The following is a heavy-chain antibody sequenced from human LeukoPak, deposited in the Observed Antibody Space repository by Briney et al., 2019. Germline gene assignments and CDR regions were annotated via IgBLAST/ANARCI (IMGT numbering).Heavy chain of an antibody. CDR2: ISWNSGSI. D-gene: IGHD6-13*01. V-gene: IGHV3-9*01. CDR1: GFTFDDYA. J-gene: IGHJ4*02. CDR3: VKDRAAAGLDY. Sequence: QSGGSLRLSCAASGFTFDDYAMHWVRQAPGKGLEWVSGISWNSGSIGYADSVKGRFTISRDNAKNSLYLQMNSLRAEDTALYYCVKDRAAAGLDYWGQGTLVTVSS.